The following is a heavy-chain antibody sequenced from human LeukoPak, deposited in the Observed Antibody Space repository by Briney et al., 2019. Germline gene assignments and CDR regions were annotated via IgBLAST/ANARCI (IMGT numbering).Heavy chain of an antibody. Sequence: GGSLRLSCAASGFTFSSYEMNWVRQAPGKGLEWVSYISSSGSTIYYADSVKGRFTISRDNAKNSLYLQMNSLRAEDTAVYYCARGLSGYASSLGYWGQGTLVTVSA. V-gene: IGHV3-48*03. D-gene: IGHD6-6*01. CDR1: GFTFSSYE. CDR2: ISSSGSTI. CDR3: ARGLSGYASSLGY. J-gene: IGHJ4*02.